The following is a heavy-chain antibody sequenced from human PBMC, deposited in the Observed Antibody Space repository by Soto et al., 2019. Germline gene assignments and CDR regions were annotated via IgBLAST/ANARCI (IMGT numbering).Heavy chain of an antibody. D-gene: IGHD2-2*01. J-gene: IGHJ5*02. V-gene: IGHV4-59*01. CDR1: GGSISSYY. CDR2: IYYSGST. Sequence: SETLSLTCTVSGGSISSYYWSWIRPPPGKGLEWIGYIYYSGSTNYNPSLKSRVTISVDTSKNQFSLKLSSVTAADTAVYYCARLGYCSSTSCYEPTTTYNWFDPWGQGTLVTVSS. CDR3: ARLGYCSSTSCYEPTTTYNWFDP.